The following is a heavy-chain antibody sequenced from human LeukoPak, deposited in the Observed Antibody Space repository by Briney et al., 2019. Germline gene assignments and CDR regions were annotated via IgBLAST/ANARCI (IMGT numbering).Heavy chain of an antibody. CDR3: AREYNSGPKQTDAFDI. Sequence: GGSLRLSCAASGFTLSNLWMHWVRQAPGKGLVWVSRISGDEIWTSYADSVKGRFIISRDNAKDTLYLQMNSLRTEDTAVYYCAREYNSGPKQTDAFDIWGQGTMVTVPS. CDR1: GFTLSNLW. J-gene: IGHJ3*02. D-gene: IGHD3-22*01. V-gene: IGHV3-74*01. CDR2: ISGDEIWT.